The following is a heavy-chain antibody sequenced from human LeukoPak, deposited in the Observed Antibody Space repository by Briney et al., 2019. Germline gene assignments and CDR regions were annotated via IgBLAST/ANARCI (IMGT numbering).Heavy chain of an antibody. CDR1: GFAFSSYA. CDR2: ISGSGGST. Sequence: GGSLRLSCSASGFAFSSYAMSWVRQAPGKGLEWVSAISGSGGSTYYADSVKGRFTISRDNSKNTLYLQMNSLRAEDTAVYYCAKGTSSSSWYYFDYWGQGTLVTVSS. CDR3: AKGTSSSSWYYFDY. D-gene: IGHD6-13*01. V-gene: IGHV3-23*01. J-gene: IGHJ4*02.